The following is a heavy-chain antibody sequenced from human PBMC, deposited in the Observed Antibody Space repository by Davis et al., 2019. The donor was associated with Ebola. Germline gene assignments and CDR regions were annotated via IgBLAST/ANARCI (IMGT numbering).Heavy chain of an antibody. V-gene: IGHV3-23*03. CDR3: TTDDPIVVVPAAIL. Sequence: GESLKISCAASGFTFSSYAMSWVRQAPGKGLEWVSVIYSGGSTYYADSVKGRFTISRHNSKNTLYLQMNSLRAEDTAVYYCTTDDPIVVVPAAILWGQGTLVTVSS. J-gene: IGHJ4*02. CDR1: GFTFSSYA. CDR2: IYSGGST. D-gene: IGHD2-2*01.